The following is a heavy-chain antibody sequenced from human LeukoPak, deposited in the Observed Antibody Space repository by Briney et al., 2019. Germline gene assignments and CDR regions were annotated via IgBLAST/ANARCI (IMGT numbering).Heavy chain of an antibody. Sequence: GRSLRLSCEASGFTFEYCAMHWVRQAPGKGLEWVSGISDSGGSTYSADSVKGRFTISRDNSKNTVYLQMNSLRAEDTAVYYCAKDARRTSGWYSFDSWGQGTLVTVSS. D-gene: IGHD6-19*01. CDR1: GFTFEYCA. CDR2: ISDSGGST. V-gene: IGHV3-23*01. J-gene: IGHJ4*02. CDR3: AKDARRTSGWYSFDS.